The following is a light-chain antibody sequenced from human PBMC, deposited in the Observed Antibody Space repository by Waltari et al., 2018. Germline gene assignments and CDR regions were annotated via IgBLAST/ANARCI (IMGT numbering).Light chain of an antibody. J-gene: IGKJ1*01. CDR2: GAS. CDR1: QSVSRT. Sequence: EIVLTQSPGTLSLSPGERATLSCRARQSVSRTLAWYQQKPGQAPRLLIYGASNRATGIPDRFSGSGSGTDFSLTISRLEPEDFAVYYCQHYVRLPVTFGQGTKVEIK. V-gene: IGKV3-20*01. CDR3: QHYVRLPVT.